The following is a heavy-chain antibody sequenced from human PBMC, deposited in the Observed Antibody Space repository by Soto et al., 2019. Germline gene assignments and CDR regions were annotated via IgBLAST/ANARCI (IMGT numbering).Heavy chain of an antibody. Sequence: GXSXKVSFKASGYSXNSYAIYWVRQAPGQSLEWMGWINAGNGNTKYSQKFQVRFTITSDTSASTAYMGLTSLRSEDTDVYFCARGVENIVVVLDVFGYYGMDVWGQGTTGTVSS. D-gene: IGHD2-2*01. CDR1: GYSXNSYA. V-gene: IGHV1-3*01. CDR2: INAGNGNT. CDR3: ARGVENIVVVLDVFGYYGMDV. J-gene: IGHJ6*02.